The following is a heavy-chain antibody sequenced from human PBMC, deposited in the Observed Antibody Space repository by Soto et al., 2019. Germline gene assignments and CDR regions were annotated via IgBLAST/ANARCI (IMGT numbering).Heavy chain of an antibody. CDR2: ISSSGSHT. Sequence: LRLSCAAAGFTFSDFYMSWIRQAPGKGLEWVSYISSSGSHTPYADSVKGRFTISRDNAKNSVYLQMNSLRAEDTAVYYCARVGSTSAAGVLDYWGQGTLVTVSS. J-gene: IGHJ4*02. CDR3: ARVGSTSAAGVLDY. D-gene: IGHD6-13*01. V-gene: IGHV3-11*06. CDR1: GFTFSDFY.